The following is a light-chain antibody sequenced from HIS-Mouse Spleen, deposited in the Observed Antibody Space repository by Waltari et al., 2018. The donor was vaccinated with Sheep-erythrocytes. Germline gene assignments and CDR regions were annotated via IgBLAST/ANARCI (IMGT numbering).Light chain of an antibody. Sequence: DIQMTQSPSPLSASVGDRVTITCRASQSISSYLNWYQQKPGQAPKLLIYAASSLQSGVPSRFSGSGSGTDFTLTISSLQPEDFATYYCQQSYSTPPLTFGGGTKVEIK. CDR2: AAS. V-gene: IGKV1-39*01. CDR1: QSISSY. CDR3: QQSYSTPPLT. J-gene: IGKJ4*01.